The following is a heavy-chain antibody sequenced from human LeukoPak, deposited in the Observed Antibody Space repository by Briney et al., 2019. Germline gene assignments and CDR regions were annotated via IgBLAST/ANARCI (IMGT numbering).Heavy chain of an antibody. Sequence: WASVKVSCKASGYTFTSYGISWVRQAPGQGLEWMGWISAYNGNTNYAQKLQGRVTMTTDTSTSTAYMELRSLRSDDTAVYYCARQVTRSGYHYLGAFDIWGQGTVVTVSS. CDR1: GYTFTSYG. V-gene: IGHV1-18*01. CDR3: ARQVTRSGYHYLGAFDI. D-gene: IGHD3-22*01. J-gene: IGHJ3*02. CDR2: ISAYNGNT.